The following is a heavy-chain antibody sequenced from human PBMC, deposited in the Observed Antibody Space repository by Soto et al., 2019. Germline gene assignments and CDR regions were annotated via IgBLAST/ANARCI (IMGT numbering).Heavy chain of an antibody. Sequence: QVQLVQSGAEVKKPGASVKVSCKASGYTFTSYGISWVRQAPGQGLEWMGWISAYNGNTNYAQKLQGRVTMTTDTSKRKAYMELRSLRSDDTAVYYCARVVEIRFLEWLLGEGENDAFDIWGQGTMVTVSS. V-gene: IGHV1-18*01. J-gene: IGHJ3*02. CDR3: ARVVEIRFLEWLLGEGENDAFDI. D-gene: IGHD3-3*01. CDR2: ISAYNGNT. CDR1: GYTFTSYG.